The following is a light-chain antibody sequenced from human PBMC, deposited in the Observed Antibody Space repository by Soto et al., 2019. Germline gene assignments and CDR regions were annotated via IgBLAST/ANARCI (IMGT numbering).Light chain of an antibody. CDR2: AAS. Sequence: DFDMTQSPSSLSAFVGDIVTMTCRASQSIGTFLSWYQQKSGRAPKLLIYAASSLQIGVPSRFSGSGSGTNFTLTISSLQPEDFATYFCQQNYDTPIPFGQVTRLEIK. J-gene: IGKJ5*01. V-gene: IGKV1-39*01. CDR3: QQNYDTPIP. CDR1: QSIGTF.